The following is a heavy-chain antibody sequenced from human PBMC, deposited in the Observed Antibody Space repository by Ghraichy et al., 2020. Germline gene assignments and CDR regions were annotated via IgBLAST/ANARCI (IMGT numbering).Heavy chain of an antibody. CDR2: INHSGST. Sequence: SETLSLPCAVYGGSFSGYYWSWIRKPPGKGLEWIEEINHSGSTNYNPSLKSRVTISIDTSKNQFSLKLSSVTAADTAVYYCARGSPPVKDAFDIWSQGTIVTISS. CDR3: ARGSPPVKDAFDI. V-gene: IGHV4-34*01. CDR1: GGSFSGYY. J-gene: IGHJ3*02.